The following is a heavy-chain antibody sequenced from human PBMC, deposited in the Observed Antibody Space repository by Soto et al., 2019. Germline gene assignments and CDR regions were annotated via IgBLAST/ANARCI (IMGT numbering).Heavy chain of an antibody. J-gene: IGHJ2*01. CDR2: ISTANGNT. CDR1: GYAFTSYL. Sequence: ASVKVSCKPSGYAFTSYLLYWVRQAPGQRLEWMRWISTANGNTKYSQKLQGRVTITTDTSTSTAYMELRSLRSDDTAVYYCARDLTSPALWYFDLWGRGTLVTVSS. CDR3: ARDLTSPALWYFDL. V-gene: IGHV1-3*04.